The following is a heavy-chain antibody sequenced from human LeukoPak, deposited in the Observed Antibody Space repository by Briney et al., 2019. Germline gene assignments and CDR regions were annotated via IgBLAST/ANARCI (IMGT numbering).Heavy chain of an antibody. CDR2: FSTSGYT. V-gene: IGHV4-4*07. D-gene: IGHD4-11*01. Sequence: SETLSLTCTVSGGSISSYYWSWIRQPAGKGLEWIGRFSTSGYTSYNPSLKSRVTLSVDTSKNQFSLKLTSVTAADTAVYYCAKDVQSWTGTLTTYYCYYMDVWGKGTTVTVSS. J-gene: IGHJ6*03. CDR1: GGSISSYY. CDR3: AKDVQSWTGTLTTYYCYYMDV.